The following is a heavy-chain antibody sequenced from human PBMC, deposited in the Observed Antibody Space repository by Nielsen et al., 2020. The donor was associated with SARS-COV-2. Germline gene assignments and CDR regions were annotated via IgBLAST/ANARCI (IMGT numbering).Heavy chain of an antibody. D-gene: IGHD4-17*01. CDR1: GYSLNSYW. J-gene: IGHJ4*02. V-gene: IGHV5-51*01. CDR2: IYPRDSDT. Sequence: GESPNISCKGSGYSLNSYWIGWVRQMPGKGPEWVGIIYPRDSDTRYSPSFQAQITISADNSISTAYLQWSSLKASDTAMYYCARGTTAHTEVRYWGQGTLVTVSS. CDR3: ARGTTAHTEVRY.